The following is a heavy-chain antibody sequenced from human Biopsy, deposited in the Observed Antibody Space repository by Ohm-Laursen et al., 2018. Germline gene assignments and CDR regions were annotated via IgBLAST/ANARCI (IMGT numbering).Heavy chain of an antibody. Sequence: SETVSLTCNVSGGDINNYYWSWIRQPAGKGLERIGRIYPGGSTNYNPSLKSRVTMSVDTSKKQLSLRLRSVTAADTAMYYCASVVLGPTNDAFDLWGQGTMVVVSS. CDR3: ASVVLGPTNDAFDL. D-gene: IGHD3-22*01. CDR2: IYPGGST. J-gene: IGHJ3*01. V-gene: IGHV4-4*07. CDR1: GGDINNYY.